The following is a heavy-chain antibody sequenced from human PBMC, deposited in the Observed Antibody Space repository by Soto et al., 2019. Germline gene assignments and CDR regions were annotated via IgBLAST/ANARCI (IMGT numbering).Heavy chain of an antibody. CDR2: ISGSGGST. D-gene: IGHD3-3*01. Sequence: PGGSLRLSCAASGFSFSSYAMNWVRQAPGKGLEWVSVISGSGGSTYYADSVKGRFTISRDNSKNTLYLQMNSLKTEDTAVYYCTTNNDDFWSGYFQHWGQGSLVTVSS. J-gene: IGHJ1*01. V-gene: IGHV3-23*01. CDR1: GFSFSSYA. CDR3: TTNNDDFWSGYFQH.